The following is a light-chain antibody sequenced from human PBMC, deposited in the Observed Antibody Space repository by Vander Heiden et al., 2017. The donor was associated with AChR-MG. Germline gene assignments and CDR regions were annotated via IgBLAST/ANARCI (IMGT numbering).Light chain of an antibody. CDR2: QDS. CDR3: QAWDSSFVV. Sequence: SDELTQPPSVSVFPGQTASITCSGEKLVDKYACWYQQKPGQSPVLVIYQDSKRPSGIPERFSGSNSGNTATLTISETQAMDEADYYCQAWDSSFVVFGGGTKLTVL. J-gene: IGLJ2*01. V-gene: IGLV3-1*01. CDR1: KLVDKY.